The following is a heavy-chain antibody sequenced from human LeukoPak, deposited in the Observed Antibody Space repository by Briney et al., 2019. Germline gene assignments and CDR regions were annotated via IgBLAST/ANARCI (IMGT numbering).Heavy chain of an antibody. CDR3: ARSPGYGNWFDP. J-gene: IGHJ5*02. V-gene: IGHV3-21*04. D-gene: IGHD6-13*01. CDR1: GFTFSSYS. Sequence: GGSLRLSCAASGFTFSSYSMNWVRQAPGKGLEWVSSISSSSSYIYYADSVKGRFTISRDNAKNSLYLQMNSLRAEDTAVYYCARSPGYGNWFDPWGQGTLVTVSS. CDR2: ISSSSSYI.